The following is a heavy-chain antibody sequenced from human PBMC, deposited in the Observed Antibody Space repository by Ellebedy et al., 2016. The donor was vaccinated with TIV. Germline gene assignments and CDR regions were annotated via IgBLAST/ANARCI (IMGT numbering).Heavy chain of an antibody. CDR1: GFTFSSYE. V-gene: IGHV3-21*01. D-gene: IGHD2-2*01. CDR3: ARLPVGILYCSSTSCYPY. Sequence: GESLKISCAASGFTFSSYEMNWVRQAPGKGLEWVSSISSSSSYIYYADSVKGRFTISRDNAKNSLYLQINSLRAEDTAVYYCARLPVGILYCSSTSCYPYWGQGTLVTVSS. J-gene: IGHJ4*02. CDR2: ISSSSSYI.